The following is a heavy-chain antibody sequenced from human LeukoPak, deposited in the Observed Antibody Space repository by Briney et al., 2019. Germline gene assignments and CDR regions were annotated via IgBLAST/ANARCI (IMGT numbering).Heavy chain of an antibody. CDR3: ARGSVRIGIAARPNREKIDY. Sequence: GGSLRLSCAASGFTFSDYYMSWIRQAPGKGLEWVSYISSSGSTIYYADSVKGRFTISRDSAKNSLYLQMNSLRAEDTAVYYCARGSVRIGIAARPNREKIDYWGQGTLVTVSS. D-gene: IGHD6-6*01. J-gene: IGHJ4*02. CDR2: ISSSGSTI. V-gene: IGHV3-11*01. CDR1: GFTFSDYY.